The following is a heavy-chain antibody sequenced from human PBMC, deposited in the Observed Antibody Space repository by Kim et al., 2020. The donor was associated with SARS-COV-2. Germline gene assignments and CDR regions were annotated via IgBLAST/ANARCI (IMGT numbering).Heavy chain of an antibody. J-gene: IGHJ6*02. CDR3: ARDSYYYGSGSYGDYGMDV. CDR2: IYSGGST. CDR1: GFTVSSNY. V-gene: IGHV3-53*01. D-gene: IGHD3-10*01. Sequence: GGSLRLSCAASGFTVSSNYMSWVRQAPGKGLEWVSVIYSGGSTYYADSVKGRFTISRDNSKNTLYLQMNSLRAEDTAVYYCARDSYYYGSGSYGDYGMDVWGQGTTVTVSS.